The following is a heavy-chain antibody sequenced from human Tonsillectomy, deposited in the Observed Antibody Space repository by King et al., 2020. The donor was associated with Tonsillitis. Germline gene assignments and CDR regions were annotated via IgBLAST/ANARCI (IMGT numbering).Heavy chain of an antibody. CDR1: GFTFDDYA. D-gene: IGHD3-10*01. Sequence: VQLVESGGGVVQPGGSLRLSCAASGFTFDDYAMHWVRQAPGKGLEWVSLISGDGGSTYYADSVKGRFTISRDNSKNSLYLQMNSLRTEDTALYYCAKEHGSGSYTYMDVWGKGTTVTVSS. CDR3: AKEHGSGSYTYMDV. CDR2: ISGDGGST. V-gene: IGHV3-43*02. J-gene: IGHJ6*03.